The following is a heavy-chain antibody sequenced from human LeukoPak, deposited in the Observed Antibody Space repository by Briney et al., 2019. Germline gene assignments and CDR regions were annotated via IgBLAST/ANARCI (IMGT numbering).Heavy chain of an antibody. D-gene: IGHD2-2*01. V-gene: IGHV3-20*04. J-gene: IGHJ4*02. CDR1: GFAFDDHG. CDR2: INWNGGST. CDR3: ARAPITSPFYFDY. Sequence: PGGSLRLSCTTSGFAFDDHGMSWVRQVPGKGLEWVSGINWNGGSTGYADPSRGRFTVSRDNAKNSLYLQMDSLRAEDTALYYCARAPITSPFYFDYWGQGTLVTVSS.